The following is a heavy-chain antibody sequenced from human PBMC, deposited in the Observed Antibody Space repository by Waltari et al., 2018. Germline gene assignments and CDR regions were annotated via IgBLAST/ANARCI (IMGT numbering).Heavy chain of an antibody. V-gene: IGHV3-30*01. CDR2: ISFDGNNI. Sequence: QVQLVESGGGVVQPGKSLTLSCEGSGISVSRYAMPWVRQAPGKGREWVAVISFDGNNIYVADSVKGRFTINRDNSKNTLSLQMNSLTPEDTAIYYCARDGHSYVYGSWSDYWGQGTLVTVSS. CDR1: GISVSRYA. D-gene: IGHD3-10*02. J-gene: IGHJ4*02. CDR3: ARDGHSYVYGSWSDY.